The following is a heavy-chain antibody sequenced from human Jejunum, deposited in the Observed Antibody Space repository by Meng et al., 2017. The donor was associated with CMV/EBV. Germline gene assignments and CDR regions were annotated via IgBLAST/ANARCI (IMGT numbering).Heavy chain of an antibody. D-gene: IGHD2/OR15-2a*01. J-gene: IGHJ5*02. CDR1: GYTFSTYT. V-gene: IGHV7-4-1*02. CDR2: ISTNTGTP. Sequence: QVRLVQSWSELHKPGASVKVSCKASGYTFSTYTINWVRQAHGRGLEWMGWISTNTGTPTYTQGFTGRFVFSLDTSVSTAYLQISSLKAEDTAVYYCARGGNFDPWGQGTLVTVSS. CDR3: ARGGNFDP.